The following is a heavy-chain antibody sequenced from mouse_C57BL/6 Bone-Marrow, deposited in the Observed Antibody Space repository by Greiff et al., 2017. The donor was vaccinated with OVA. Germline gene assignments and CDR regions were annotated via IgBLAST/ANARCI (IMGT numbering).Heavy chain of an antibody. CDR2: IHHNSSST. CDR3: ARPYDYDRDYYAMDY. J-gene: IGHJ4*01. CDR1: GYTFTSYW. Sequence: QVQLQQPGAELVKPGASVKLSCKASGYTFTSYWMQWVKQRPGQGLEWIGMIHHNSSSTKYNEKFKSKATLTVDKSSSTAYMQLSSLTSEDSAVYYCARPYDYDRDYYAMDYWGQGTSVTVSS. D-gene: IGHD2-4*01. V-gene: IGHV1-64*01.